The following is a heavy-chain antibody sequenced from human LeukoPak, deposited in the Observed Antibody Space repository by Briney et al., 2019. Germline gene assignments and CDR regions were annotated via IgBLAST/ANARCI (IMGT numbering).Heavy chain of an antibody. Sequence: PGRSLRLSCAASGFTFDDYAMHWVRQAPGKGLEWVSGISWNSGSIGYADSVKGRFTISRDNAKNSLYLQMNSLRAEDTALYYCAKDQYMRAYYYYGMDVWGQGTTVTVSS. CDR1: GFTFDDYA. V-gene: IGHV3-9*01. CDR3: AKDQYMRAYYYYGMDV. J-gene: IGHJ6*02. D-gene: IGHD1-1*01. CDR2: ISWNSGSI.